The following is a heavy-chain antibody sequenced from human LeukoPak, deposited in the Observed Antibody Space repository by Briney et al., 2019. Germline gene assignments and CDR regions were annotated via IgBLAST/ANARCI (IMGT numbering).Heavy chain of an antibody. CDR3: ARVWTTVVIPHAFDI. CDR2: IYHSGST. V-gene: IGHV4-4*02. Sequence: SETLSLTCDVSGGSISNSNWRSWVRQPPGMGLEGIGEIYHSGSTIYNPSLKSRVTISVAKSKNHFSLKLTSLTASDTAVYYCARVWTTVVIPHAFDIWGQGTMVTVSS. D-gene: IGHD4-23*01. J-gene: IGHJ3*02. CDR1: GGSISNSNW.